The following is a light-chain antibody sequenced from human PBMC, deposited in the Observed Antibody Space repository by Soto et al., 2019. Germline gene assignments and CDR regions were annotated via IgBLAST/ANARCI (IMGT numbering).Light chain of an antibody. CDR1: QSLSSNY. J-gene: IGKJ3*01. V-gene: IGKV3D-7*01. CDR3: QQVYSYPFT. Sequence: EIVLTQSPATLSLSPGDIATLSCRASQSLSSNYLAWYQQKPGQAPRLLIYGAFNRAAGIPARFSGSGSGTGFTLTISSLQPEDFATYFCQQVYSYPFTFGPGTKVDIK. CDR2: GAF.